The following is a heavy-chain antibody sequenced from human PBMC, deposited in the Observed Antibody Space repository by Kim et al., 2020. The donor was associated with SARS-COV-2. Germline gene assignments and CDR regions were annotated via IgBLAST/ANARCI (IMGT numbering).Heavy chain of an antibody. J-gene: IGHJ5*02. Sequence: ASVKVSCKASGYTFTSYDINWVRQATGQGLEWMGWMNPNSGNTGYAQKFQGRVTMTRNTSISTAYMELSSLRSEDTAVYYCARGRDGASRITSFGVVMWGGVWFDPWGQGTLVTVSS. CDR2: MNPNSGNT. D-gene: IGHD3-3*01. V-gene: IGHV1-8*02. CDR3: ARGRDGASRITSFGVVMWGGVWFDP. CDR1: GYTFTSYD.